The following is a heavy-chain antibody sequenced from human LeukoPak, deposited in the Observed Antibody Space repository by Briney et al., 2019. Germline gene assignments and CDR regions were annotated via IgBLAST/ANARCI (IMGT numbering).Heavy chain of an antibody. Sequence: ASVKVSCKVSGYTLTELSMHWVRQAPGKGLEWMGGFDPEDGETIYAQKFQGRVTMTEDTSTDTAYMEMTTLSSDDTAVYYCTRGGQWLELDLWGQGTLVTVSS. CDR1: GYTLTELS. D-gene: IGHD6-19*01. CDR2: FDPEDGET. J-gene: IGHJ5*02. CDR3: TRGGQWLELDL. V-gene: IGHV1-24*01.